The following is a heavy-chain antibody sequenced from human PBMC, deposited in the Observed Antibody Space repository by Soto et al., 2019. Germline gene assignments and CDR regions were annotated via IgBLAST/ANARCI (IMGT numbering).Heavy chain of an antibody. CDR2: ISGSGGST. J-gene: IGHJ6*02. V-gene: IGHV3-23*01. CDR3: AKGDCSSTSGHYYYYGMDV. Sequence: EVQLLESGGGLVQPGGSLRLSCAASGFTFSSYAMSWVRQAPGKGLEWVSAISGSGGSTYYADSVKGRFTISRDNSKNTLYLQMNSLRAEDTAVYYCAKGDCSSTSGHYYYYGMDVWGQGTTVTVSS. D-gene: IGHD2-2*01. CDR1: GFTFSSYA.